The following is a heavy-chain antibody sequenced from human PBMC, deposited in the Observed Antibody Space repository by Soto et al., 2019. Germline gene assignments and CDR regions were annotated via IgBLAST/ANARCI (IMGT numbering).Heavy chain of an antibody. CDR3: ARHPDYYDRSGYYYHDF. Sequence: GESLKISCKGSGYSFTSYWISWVRQMPGKGLEWMGRIDPSDSYTNYSPSFEGHVTISADKSISTAYLQWSSLKASDTAMYYCARHPDYYDRSGYYYHDFWGQGTLVTVSS. CDR1: GYSFTSYW. V-gene: IGHV5-10-1*01. CDR2: IDPSDSYT. J-gene: IGHJ4*02. D-gene: IGHD3-22*01.